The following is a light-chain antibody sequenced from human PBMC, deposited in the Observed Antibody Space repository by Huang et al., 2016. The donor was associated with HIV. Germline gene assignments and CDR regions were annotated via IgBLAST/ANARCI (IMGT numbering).Light chain of an antibody. CDR2: DAS. Sequence: DIQMTQSPSSLSASVGDRVTITCQASQDISNYLNWYQQKPGKAPKLLIYDASNLEIGVPSRFSGSGSGTDFTFTISSLQPEDIATYYCQQYDNPPLTFGGGTKVENK. CDR3: QQYDNPPLT. J-gene: IGKJ4*01. CDR1: QDISNY. V-gene: IGKV1-33*01.